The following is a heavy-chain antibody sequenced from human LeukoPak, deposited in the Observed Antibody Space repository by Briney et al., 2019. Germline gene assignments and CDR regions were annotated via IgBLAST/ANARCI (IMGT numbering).Heavy chain of an antibody. Sequence: PSETLSLTCSVSSDSIISSNYYWGWICQPPGKGLEWIGSIYQSGSGNSYYNPSLKSRVTISGDTSKNQFSLRLRSVTAADTAVYYCVSTLRFLPYRRFDYWGQGTLVTVPS. CDR1: SDSIISSNYY. CDR2: IYQSGSGNS. D-gene: IGHD3-3*01. J-gene: IGHJ4*02. V-gene: IGHV4-39*01. CDR3: VSTLRFLPYRRFDY.